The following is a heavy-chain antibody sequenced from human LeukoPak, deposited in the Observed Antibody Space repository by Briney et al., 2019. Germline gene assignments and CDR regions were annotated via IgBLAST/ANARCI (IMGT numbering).Heavy chain of an antibody. CDR2: IKQDGSEK. CDR3: ARAGLFYDSSGYLDY. J-gene: IGHJ4*02. Sequence: GGSLRLSCAASGFTFSSYWMSWVRQAPGKGLEWVANIKQDGSEKYYVDSVKGRFTISRDNAKNSLYLQMNSLRAEDTAVYYCARAGLFYDSSGYLDYWGQGTLVTVSS. V-gene: IGHV3-7*01. CDR1: GFTFSSYW. D-gene: IGHD3-22*01.